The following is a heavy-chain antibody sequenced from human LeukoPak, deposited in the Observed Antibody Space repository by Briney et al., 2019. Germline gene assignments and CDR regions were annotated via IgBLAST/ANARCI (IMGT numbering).Heavy chain of an antibody. Sequence: PGGSLRLSCAASGFPFSRYWMSWVRQAPGEGPEWVANIKQDGSEKYYVDSVKGRFTISRDNAKNSLYLQMNSLRVDDTAVYYCARDRSSWAYYYYGMDVGGQGTTVTVS. D-gene: IGHD6-13*01. V-gene: IGHV3-7*01. CDR1: GFPFSRYW. CDR2: IKQDGSEK. J-gene: IGHJ6*02. CDR3: ARDRSSWAYYYYGMDV.